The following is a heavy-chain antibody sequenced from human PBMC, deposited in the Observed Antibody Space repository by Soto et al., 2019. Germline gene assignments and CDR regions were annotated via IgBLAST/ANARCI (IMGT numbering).Heavy chain of an antibody. D-gene: IGHD3-22*01. J-gene: IGHJ4*02. CDR1: GFTVSNAW. V-gene: IGHV3-15*01. CDR2: IKSKTDGGTT. CDR3: TAWPAYYYDSSGYYYGEY. Sequence: PGGSLRLSCAASGFTVSNAWMNWVRQAPGKGLEWVGRIKSKTDGGTTDHPAPVQGRFTISRDDSKNTLYLQMNSLKTEATAVYYCTAWPAYYYDSSGYYYGEYWGQGTLVTVSS.